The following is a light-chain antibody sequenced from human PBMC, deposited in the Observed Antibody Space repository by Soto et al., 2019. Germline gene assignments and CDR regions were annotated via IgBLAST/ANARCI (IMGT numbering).Light chain of an antibody. V-gene: IGLV2-8*01. Sequence: QSVLTQPASASGSPGQSVTISCTGTSSDVGGYNFVSWYRQYPGKAPQLIIYEVTKRPSGFPDRFSGSKSGNTASLTVSGLQAEDEADYYCSSYAATNNYVFGSGTKVTVL. J-gene: IGLJ1*01. CDR3: SSYAATNNYV. CDR1: SSDVGGYNF. CDR2: EVT.